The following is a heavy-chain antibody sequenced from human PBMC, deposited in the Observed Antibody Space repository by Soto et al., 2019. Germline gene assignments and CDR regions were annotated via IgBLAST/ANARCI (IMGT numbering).Heavy chain of an antibody. J-gene: IGHJ3*02. Sequence: SETLSLTCAVSSGSISSSNWWSWVRQPPGKGLEWIGEIYHSGSTNYNPSLKSRVTISVDKSKNQFSLKLSSVTAADTAVYYCARSDIVGGDAFDIWGQGTMVTVSS. CDR2: IYHSGST. CDR3: ARSDIVGGDAFDI. CDR1: SGSISSSNW. V-gene: IGHV4-4*02. D-gene: IGHD2-15*01.